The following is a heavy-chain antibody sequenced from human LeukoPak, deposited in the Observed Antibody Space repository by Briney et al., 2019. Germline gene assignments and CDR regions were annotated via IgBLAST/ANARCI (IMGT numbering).Heavy chain of an antibody. CDR3: VRDGVVAANYGMDV. CDR2: ISAYNGNT. V-gene: IGHV1-18*01. J-gene: IGHJ6*02. CDR1: GYTFTSYG. Sequence: GSVKVSCKASGYTFTSYGISWVRQAPGQGLEWMGWISAYNGNTNYAQKLQGRVTMTTDTSTSTAYMELRSLRSDDTAVYYCVRDGVVAANYGMDVWGQGTTVTVSS. D-gene: IGHD2-15*01.